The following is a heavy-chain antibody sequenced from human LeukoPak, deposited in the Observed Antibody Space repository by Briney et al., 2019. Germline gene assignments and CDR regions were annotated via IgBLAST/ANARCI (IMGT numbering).Heavy chain of an antibody. V-gene: IGHV1-8*03. CDR3: ARATPWNYYDSSPYYFDY. Sequence: ASVKVSCNASGYTFTSYDNSWVRQATGQGLEWMGWMSPNSGNTGYAQKFQGRVTITRNTSISTAYMELSSLRSEDTAVYYCARATPWNYYDSSPYYFDYWVQGTLVTVSS. J-gene: IGHJ4*02. CDR2: MSPNSGNT. CDR1: GYTFTSYD. D-gene: IGHD3-22*01.